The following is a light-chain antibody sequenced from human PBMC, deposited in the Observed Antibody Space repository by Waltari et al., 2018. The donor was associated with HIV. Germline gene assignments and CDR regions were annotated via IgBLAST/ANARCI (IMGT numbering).Light chain of an antibody. CDR2: GAS. Sequence: EIVMTQSPSTLSASPGERATLSCRASQSISNNMTWYQQKAGQPPRLLIYGASTRATGMPARFSGSGSGTEFILTISSLQSEDFAVYYCQQYNNWPLTFGGGTKVEIK. CDR1: QSISNN. CDR3: QQYNNWPLT. V-gene: IGKV3-15*01. J-gene: IGKJ4*01.